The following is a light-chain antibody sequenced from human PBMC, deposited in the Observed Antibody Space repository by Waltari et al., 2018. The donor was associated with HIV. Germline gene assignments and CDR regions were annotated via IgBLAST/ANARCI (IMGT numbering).Light chain of an antibody. V-gene: IGLV2-23*02. CDR3: SAYAGDNTYV. J-gene: IGLJ1*01. CDR1: SLAVGADRY. Sequence: ALTQPASVSGSPGQSITIACSGSSLAVGADRYVSWYQQHSGDVPKVIIYDITKRMARSASRFGGTKAGNTTFITISGLEVEDEAEYYWSAYAGDNTYVFGSGTMVTVL. CDR2: DIT.